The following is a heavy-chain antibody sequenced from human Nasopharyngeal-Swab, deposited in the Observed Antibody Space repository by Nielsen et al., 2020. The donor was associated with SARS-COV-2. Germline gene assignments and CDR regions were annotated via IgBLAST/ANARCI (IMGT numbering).Heavy chain of an antibody. J-gene: IGHJ6*03. CDR1: GFTFSSYG. V-gene: IGHV3-30*18. CDR2: ISYDGNYK. CDR3: AKGRVTIFGVVIIDYYYYMDA. Sequence: GGSLRLSCAASGFTFSSYGMHWVRQAPGKGLEWVAVISYDGNYKYYADSVQGRFTISRDNSKNTLFLQMNSLRAEDTAVYYCAKGRVTIFGVVIIDYYYYMDAWGKGTTVTVSS. D-gene: IGHD3-3*01.